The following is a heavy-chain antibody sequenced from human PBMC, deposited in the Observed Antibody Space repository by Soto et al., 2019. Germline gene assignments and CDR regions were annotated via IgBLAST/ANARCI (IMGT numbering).Heavy chain of an antibody. J-gene: IGHJ4*02. D-gene: IGHD3-3*01. CDR3: ARGFVELGNWFDY. CDR2: IWYDGSNK. V-gene: IGHV3-33*01. Sequence: QVQLVESGGGVVQPGRSLRLSCAASGFTFSSYGMHWVRQAPGKGLEWVAVIWYDGSNKYYADSVKGRLTISRDNSKNTLYLQMNSLRAEDTAVYYCARGFVELGNWFDYWGQGTLVTVSS. CDR1: GFTFSSYG.